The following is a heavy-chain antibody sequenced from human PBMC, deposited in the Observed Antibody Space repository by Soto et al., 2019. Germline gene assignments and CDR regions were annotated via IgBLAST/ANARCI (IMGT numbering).Heavy chain of an antibody. V-gene: IGHV1-18*01. CDR1: GYTFTSYG. J-gene: IGHJ4*02. CDR3: ARSLVGGSYYSGFDY. D-gene: IGHD1-26*01. CDR2: ISAYNGNT. Sequence: ASVKVSCKASGYTFTSYGISWVRQAPGQGLEWMGWISAYNGNTNYAQKFQGRVTMTRDTSTSTVYMELSSLRSEDTAVYYCARSLVGGSYYSGFDYWGQGTLVTVSS.